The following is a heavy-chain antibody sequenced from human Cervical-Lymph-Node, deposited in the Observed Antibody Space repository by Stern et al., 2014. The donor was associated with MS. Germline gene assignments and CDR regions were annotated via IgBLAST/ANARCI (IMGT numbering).Heavy chain of an antibody. CDR2: IHSGGSI. J-gene: IGHJ4*02. CDR3: TRGTSNPFDY. CDR1: GFTVSSNY. Sequence: VQLEESGGGLIQPGGSLRLSCAASGFTVSSNYMSWVRQAPGKGLEWVSVIHSGGSIYDADSVKGRFTISRDNSKNTMFLQMNSLRAEDTAVYYCTRGTSNPFDYWGQGTLVTVSS. V-gene: IGHV3-53*01. D-gene: IGHD4-11*01.